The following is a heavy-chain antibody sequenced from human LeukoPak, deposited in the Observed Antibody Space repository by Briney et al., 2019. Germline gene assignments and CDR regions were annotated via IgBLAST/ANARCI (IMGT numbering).Heavy chain of an antibody. Sequence: PGGSLGLSCAASGFTFSDYYMSWIRQAPGKGLEWVSYISSSGSTIYYADSVKGRFTISRDNAKNSLYLQMNSLRAEDTAVYYCARGSTSCYFPPQRFCCYYYYMDVWGKGTTVTVSS. CDR2: ISSSGSTI. J-gene: IGHJ6*03. D-gene: IGHD2-2*01. CDR1: GFTFSDYY. V-gene: IGHV3-11*01. CDR3: ARGSTSCYFPPQRFCCYYYYMDV.